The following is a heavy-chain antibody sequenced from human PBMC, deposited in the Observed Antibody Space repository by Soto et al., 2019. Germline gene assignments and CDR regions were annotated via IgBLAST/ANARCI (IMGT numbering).Heavy chain of an antibody. J-gene: IGHJ5*02. V-gene: IGHV4-31*03. Sequence: SETLSLTCTVSGGSISSGGYYWSWIRQHPGKSLEWIGYIYYSGSTYYNPSLKSRVTISVDTSKNQFSLKLSSVTAADTAVYYCARDRGTGTTENWFDPWGQGTLVTVSS. CDR2: IYYSGST. CDR1: GGSISSGGYY. CDR3: ARDRGTGTTENWFDP. D-gene: IGHD1-7*01.